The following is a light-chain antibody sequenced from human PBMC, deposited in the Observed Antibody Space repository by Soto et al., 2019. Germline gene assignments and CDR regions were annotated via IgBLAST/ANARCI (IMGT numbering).Light chain of an antibody. CDR3: TSYAGSKNLVV. CDR1: SSDVGGYNY. CDR2: EVS. J-gene: IGLJ2*01. Sequence: QSALTQPPSASGSPGQSVTISCTGTSSDVGGYNYVSWYQQHPGKAPKLMIYEVSKRPSGVPDRFSGSKSGNTASLTDSGVQAEDEADYYCTSYAGSKNLVVFGGGTKVTVL. V-gene: IGLV2-8*01.